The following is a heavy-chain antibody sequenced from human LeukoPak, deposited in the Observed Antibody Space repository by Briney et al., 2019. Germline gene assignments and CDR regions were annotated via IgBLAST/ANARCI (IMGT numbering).Heavy chain of an antibody. J-gene: IGHJ4*02. V-gene: IGHV3-30*18. CDR3: AKDYYGSGSYFDY. D-gene: IGHD3-10*01. Sequence: GGSLRLSCAVSGFTFSSYWMHWVRQAPGKGLEWVAVISYDGSNKYYADSVKGRFTISRDNSKNTLYLQMNSLRAEDTAVYYCAKDYYGSGSYFDYWGQGTLVTVSS. CDR1: GFTFSSYW. CDR2: ISYDGSNK.